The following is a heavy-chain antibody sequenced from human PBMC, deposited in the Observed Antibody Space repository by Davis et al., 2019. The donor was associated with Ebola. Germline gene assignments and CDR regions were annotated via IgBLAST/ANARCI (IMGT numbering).Heavy chain of an antibody. Sequence: GGSLRLSCAASGFTVSSNYMSWVRQAPGKGLEWVSVIYSGGSTYYADSVKGRFTISRHNSKNTLYLQMNSLRAEDTAVYYCAKAGHCGNYCSFDSWGQGTLVTVSS. CDR2: IYSGGST. D-gene: IGHD1-26*01. J-gene: IGHJ4*02. CDR3: AKAGHCGNYCSFDS. CDR1: GFTVSSNY. V-gene: IGHV3-53*01.